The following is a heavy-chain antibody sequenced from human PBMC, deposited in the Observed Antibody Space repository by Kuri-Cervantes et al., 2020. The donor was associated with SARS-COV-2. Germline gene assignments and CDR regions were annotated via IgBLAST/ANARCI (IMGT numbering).Heavy chain of an antibody. J-gene: IGHJ4*02. CDR1: GFTFSNY. CDR3: ARDPRYLARGGGFDY. V-gene: IGHV4-34*01. CDR2: INHSGST. Sequence: ESLKISCAASGFTFSNYWSWIRQPPGKGLEWIGEINHSGSTNYNPSLKSRVTISVDTSKNQFSLKLSSVTAADTAVYYCARDPRYLARGGGFDYWGQGTLVTVSS. D-gene: IGHD1-14*01.